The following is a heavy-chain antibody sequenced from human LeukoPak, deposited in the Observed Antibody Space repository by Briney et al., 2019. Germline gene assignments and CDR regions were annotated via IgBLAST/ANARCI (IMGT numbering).Heavy chain of an antibody. CDR2: ISGSGGST. J-gene: IGHJ4*02. CDR3: ARGANYYDSSGYYYPFDF. V-gene: IGHV3-23*01. CDR1: GFTFSSYA. Sequence: GGSLRLSCAASGFTFSSYAMSWVRQAPGKGLEWVSAISGSGGSTYYADSVRGRFTISRDNAKNSLSLQMNSLRAEDTAVYYCARGANYYDSSGYYYPFDFWGQGTLVTVSS. D-gene: IGHD3-22*01.